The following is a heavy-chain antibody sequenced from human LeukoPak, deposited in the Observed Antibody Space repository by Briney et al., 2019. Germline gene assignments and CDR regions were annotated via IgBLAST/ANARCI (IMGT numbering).Heavy chain of an antibody. V-gene: IGHV3-23*01. Sequence: GGSLRLSCAASGFTFSSYAMSWVRQAPGKGLEWVSGISGSGGSTYYADSVKGRFTISRDNSKNTLYLQMNSLRVEDTAVYYCAKDDPASVGSWFFQHWGQGTLVTVSS. D-gene: IGHD6-13*01. CDR3: AKDDPASVGSWFFQH. CDR1: GFTFSSYA. J-gene: IGHJ1*01. CDR2: ISGSGGST.